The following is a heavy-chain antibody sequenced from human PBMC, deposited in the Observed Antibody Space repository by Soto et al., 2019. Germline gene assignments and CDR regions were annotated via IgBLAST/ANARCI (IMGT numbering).Heavy chain of an antibody. D-gene: IGHD2-21*02. V-gene: IGHV3-30-3*01. CDR1: GFTFSSYA. CDR3: ARGGGYSPGGHTFDY. CDR2: ISYDGSNK. Sequence: GGSLRLSCAASGFTFSSYAMHWVRQAPGKGLEWVAVISYDGSNKYYADSVKGRFTISRDNSKNTLYLQMNSLRAEDTAVYYCARGGGYSPGGHTFDYWGQGTLVTVSS. J-gene: IGHJ4*02.